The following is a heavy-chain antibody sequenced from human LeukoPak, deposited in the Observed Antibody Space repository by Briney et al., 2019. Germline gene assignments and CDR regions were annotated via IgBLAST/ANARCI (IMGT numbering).Heavy chain of an antibody. V-gene: IGHV3-21*01. J-gene: IGHJ5*02. D-gene: IGHD2-2*01. CDR1: GFTLSNYD. Sequence: PGGSLRLSCAASGFTLSNYDMNWVRQATGKGLEWVSSISTSSRYIYYKDSVRGRFTISRDDAKNSLYLEMNSLRAEDTAVYYCARADCSSSTCYLRRSWFDPWGQGTLVTVSS. CDR3: ARADCSSSTCYLRRSWFDP. CDR2: ISTSSRYI.